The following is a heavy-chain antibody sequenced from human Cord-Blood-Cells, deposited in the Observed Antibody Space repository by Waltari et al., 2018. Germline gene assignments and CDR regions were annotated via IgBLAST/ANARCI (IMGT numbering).Heavy chain of an antibody. Sequence: EVQLVESGGGLSQPGGSLRLSCAASWFTVSSTYMSGVRQAQGTGLGCVSVIYSGGSTYYADSVKGRFTISRDNSKNTLYLQMNSLRAEDTAVYYCARGSYFDYWGQGTLVTVSS. V-gene: IGHV3-53*01. J-gene: IGHJ4*02. CDR3: ARGSYFDY. CDR2: IYSGGST. CDR1: WFTVSSTY.